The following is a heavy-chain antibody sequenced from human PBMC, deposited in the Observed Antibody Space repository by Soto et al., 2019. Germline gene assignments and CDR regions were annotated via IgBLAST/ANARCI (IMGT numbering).Heavy chain of an antibody. D-gene: IGHD2-15*01. CDR1: GSIFSDHY. CDR2: IANRANNYAT. CDR3: AKDWGVVVVAARGSGFCP. Sequence: EVQLVESGGGLVQPGGSLRLSCAASGSIFSDHYMDWVRQAPGKGLEWVGRIANRANNYATEYAEAVKGRFTISRDDSKNSLYLQLNSLKGEDTAVFSCAKDWGVVVVAARGSGFCPWGQRTLVTLS. V-gene: IGHV3-72*01. J-gene: IGHJ5*02.